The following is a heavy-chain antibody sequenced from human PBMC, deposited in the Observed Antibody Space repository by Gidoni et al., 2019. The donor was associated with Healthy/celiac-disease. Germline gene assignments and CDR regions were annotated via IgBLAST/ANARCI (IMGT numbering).Heavy chain of an antibody. CDR1: GFTFDDYA. D-gene: IGHD4-17*01. V-gene: IGHV3-9*01. CDR3: AKAYDYGDPEGVGAFDI. J-gene: IGHJ3*02. CDR2: ISWNSGSI. Sequence: EVQLVESGGGLVQPGRSLRLSCAASGFTFDDYAMHWVRQAPGKGLEWVSGISWNSGSIGYADSVKGRFTISRDNAKNSLYLQMNSLRAEDTALYYCAKAYDYGDPEGVGAFDIWGQGTMVTVSS.